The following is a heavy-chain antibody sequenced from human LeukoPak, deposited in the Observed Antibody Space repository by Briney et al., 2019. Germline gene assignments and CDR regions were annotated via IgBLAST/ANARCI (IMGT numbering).Heavy chain of an antibody. Sequence: GGSLRLSCAASGFTFSSYSMNWVRQAPGKGLEWVSSISSSSSYIYYADSVKGRFTISRDNAKNSLYLQMNSLRAEDTAVYYCARSSGYDSNRVGYWGQGTLVTVSS. V-gene: IGHV3-21*01. CDR3: ARSSGYDSNRVGY. D-gene: IGHD3-22*01. CDR1: GFTFSSYS. J-gene: IGHJ4*02. CDR2: ISSSSSYI.